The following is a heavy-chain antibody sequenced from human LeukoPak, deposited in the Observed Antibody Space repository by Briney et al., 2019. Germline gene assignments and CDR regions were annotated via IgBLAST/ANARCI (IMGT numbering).Heavy chain of an antibody. D-gene: IGHD4-17*01. V-gene: IGHV4-39*07. CDR2: IYYSGST. CDR1: GGSISSSSYY. J-gene: IGHJ5*02. Sequence: PSETLSLTCTVSGGSISSSSYYWGWIRQPPGKGLEWIGSIYYSGSTYYNPSLKSRVTISVDTSKNQFSLKLSSVTAADTAVYYCARDLSTVNNWFDPWGQGTLVTVSS. CDR3: ARDLSTVNNWFDP.